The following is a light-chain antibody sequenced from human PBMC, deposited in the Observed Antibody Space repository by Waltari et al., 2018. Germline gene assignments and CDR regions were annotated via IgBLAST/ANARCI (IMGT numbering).Light chain of an antibody. CDR1: QSISSY. V-gene: IGKV1-39*01. CDR2: AAS. CDR3: QQSYSTPWT. J-gene: IGKJ1*01. Sequence: DNQMTQSPSSLSASVGDRVTITCRASQSISSYLNWYQQKPGKAPKLLIYAASSLQSGVTSRFSGSGSGTDFTLTISSLQPEDFATYYCQQSYSTPWTFGQGTKVEIK.